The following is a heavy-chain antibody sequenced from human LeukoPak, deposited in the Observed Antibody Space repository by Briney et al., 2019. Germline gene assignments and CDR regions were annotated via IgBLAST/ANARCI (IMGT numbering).Heavy chain of an antibody. D-gene: IGHD3-3*01. CDR1: GFTFSNYA. Sequence: GGSLRLSCAASGFTFSNYAMSWARQAPGKGLEWVSAISGSGGSTYYADSVKGRFTISRDNSKNTLYLQMNSLRAEDTAVYYCAKDIEEKITIFGVVTHWGQGTLVTVSS. CDR2: ISGSGGST. J-gene: IGHJ4*02. V-gene: IGHV3-23*01. CDR3: AKDIEEKITIFGVVTH.